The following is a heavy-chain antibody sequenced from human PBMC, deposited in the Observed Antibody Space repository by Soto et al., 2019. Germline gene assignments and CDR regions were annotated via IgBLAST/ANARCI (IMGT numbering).Heavy chain of an antibody. CDR1: GYTFTSYD. V-gene: IGHV1-8*01. Sequence: ASVKVSCKASGYTFTSYDINWVRQATGQGLEWMGWMNPNSGNTGYAQKFQGRVTMTRNTSISTAYMELSSLRSEDTAVYYCARFSGPDYYYYMDVWGKGTTVTVSS. D-gene: IGHD3-3*02. CDR2: MNPNSGNT. J-gene: IGHJ6*03. CDR3: ARFSGPDYYYYMDV.